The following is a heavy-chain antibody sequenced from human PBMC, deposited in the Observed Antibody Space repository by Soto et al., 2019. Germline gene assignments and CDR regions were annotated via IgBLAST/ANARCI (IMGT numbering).Heavy chain of an antibody. CDR3: ARERGSSSGCYFDY. CDR2: IYYSGST. D-gene: IGHD6-19*01. V-gene: IGHV4-59*01. J-gene: IGHJ4*02. CDR1: GGSISSYY. Sequence: SETLSLTCTVSGGSISSYYWSWIRQPPGKGLEWIGYIYYSGSTNYNPSLKSRVTISVDTSKNQFSLKLSSVTAADTAVYYCARERGSSSGCYFDYWGQGTLVTVSS.